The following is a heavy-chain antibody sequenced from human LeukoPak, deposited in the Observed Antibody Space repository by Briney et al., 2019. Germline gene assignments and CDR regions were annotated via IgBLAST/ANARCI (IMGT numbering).Heavy chain of an antibody. CDR1: GGSVSSSSYY. D-gene: IGHD2-2*01. V-gene: IGHV4-39*07. Sequence: SETLSLTCTVSGGSVSSSSYYWGWIRQPPGKGLEWIGTIYYDGSTYYNPSLKSRVTISVDTSKNQFSLKLSSVTAADTAVYYCAKDPRVPAAYDYWGQGTLVTVSS. CDR2: IYYDGST. J-gene: IGHJ4*02. CDR3: AKDPRVPAAYDY.